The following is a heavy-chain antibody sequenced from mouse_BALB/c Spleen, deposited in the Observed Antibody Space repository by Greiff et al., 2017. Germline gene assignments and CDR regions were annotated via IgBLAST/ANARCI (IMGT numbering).Heavy chain of an antibody. CDR2: IYPGDGDT. V-gene: IGHV1-87*01. Sequence: QVQLKESGAELARPGASVKLSCKASGYTFTSYWMQWVKQRPGQGLEWIGAIYPGDGDTRYTQKFKGKATLTAGKSSSTAYMQLSSLASEDSAVYYCARGEEYYFDYWGQGTTLTVSS. CDR3: ARGEEYYFDY. J-gene: IGHJ2*01. CDR1: GYTFTSYW.